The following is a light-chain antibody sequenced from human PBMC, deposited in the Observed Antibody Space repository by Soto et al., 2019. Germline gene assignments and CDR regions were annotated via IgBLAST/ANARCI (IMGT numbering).Light chain of an antibody. Sequence: LTQPASVSGSPGQSISISCTGTSSDVVTYNLVSWYQQHPGKAPTVLIYEGTKRPSGVSNRFSGSKSGNTASLTISGLQTEDEADYYCYSFAGSTTFSYVFGPGTKVTVL. CDR3: YSFAGSTTFSYV. CDR2: EGT. CDR1: SSDVVTYNL. J-gene: IGLJ1*01. V-gene: IGLV2-23*03.